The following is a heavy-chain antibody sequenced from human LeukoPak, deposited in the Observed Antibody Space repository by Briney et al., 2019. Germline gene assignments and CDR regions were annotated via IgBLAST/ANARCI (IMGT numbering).Heavy chain of an antibody. CDR3: ARRGYIYGRPLYAVDV. CDR2: IYLGDSDT. D-gene: IGHD5-18*01. V-gene: IGHV5-51*01. J-gene: IGHJ6*02. CDR1: GHNYTNYW. Sequence: GESLKISCKGSGHNYTNYWIGWVRQMPGRGLEWMGIIYLGDSDTRYSPSFQGRVTISADKSINTAYLQWSSLKASDTAMYYCARRGYIYGRPLYAVDVWGQGTTVTVSS.